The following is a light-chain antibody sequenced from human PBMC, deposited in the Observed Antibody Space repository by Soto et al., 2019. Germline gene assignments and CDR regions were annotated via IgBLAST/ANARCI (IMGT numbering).Light chain of an antibody. CDR3: AAWDDSLSVYV. Sequence: VLTQPPSASGTPGQRVTISCSGSSSNIGSNYVCWYQQLPGTAPKLLIYTNNQRPSGVPDRFSGSKSGTSASLAISGLQSEDEAGYYCAAWDDSLSVYVFGTGTKVTVL. CDR2: TNN. J-gene: IGLJ1*01. CDR1: SSNIGSNY. V-gene: IGLV1-47*01.